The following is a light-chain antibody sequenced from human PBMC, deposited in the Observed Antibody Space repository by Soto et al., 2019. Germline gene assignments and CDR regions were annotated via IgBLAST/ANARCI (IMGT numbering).Light chain of an antibody. CDR2: WAS. CDR1: QSVSSSY. J-gene: IGKJ1*01. CDR3: QQYGSAPET. Sequence: EIVLTQSPGPLSLSPGERATLSCRASQSVSSSYLAWYQQKPGQAPRLLIYWASSRATGSPDRFSGSGAGTDFTLTISRLEPEDFAVYYCQQYGSAPETFGQGTKVDIK. V-gene: IGKV3-20*01.